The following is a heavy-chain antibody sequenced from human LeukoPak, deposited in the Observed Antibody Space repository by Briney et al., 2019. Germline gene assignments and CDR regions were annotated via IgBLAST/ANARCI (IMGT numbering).Heavy chain of an antibody. D-gene: IGHD5-12*01. CDR2: IKRDGSEK. J-gene: IGHJ5*02. CDR3: ARGYSGYPNWFDP. Sequence: PGGSLRLSCAASGFTFSSYGMSWVRQAPGIGLEWVANIKRDGSEKYYLDSVKGRFTISRDNAENSVYLQMNSLRAEDTAVYYCARGYSGYPNWFDPWGQGTLVTVSS. V-gene: IGHV3-7*04. CDR1: GFTFSSYG.